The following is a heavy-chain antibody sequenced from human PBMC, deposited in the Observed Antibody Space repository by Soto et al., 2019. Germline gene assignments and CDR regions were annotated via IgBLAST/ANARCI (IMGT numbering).Heavy chain of an antibody. V-gene: IGHV3-21*01. D-gene: IGHD6-6*01. CDR2: ISSSSSYI. J-gene: IGHJ6*02. CDR3: ARGFEAARYYYYYGMDV. Sequence: GGSLRLSCAASGFTFSSYSMNWVRQAPGKGLEWVSSISSSSSYIYYADSVKGRFTISRDNAKNSLYLQMNSLRAEDTAVYYCARGFEAARYYYYYGMDVWGQGTTVTVSS. CDR1: GFTFSSYS.